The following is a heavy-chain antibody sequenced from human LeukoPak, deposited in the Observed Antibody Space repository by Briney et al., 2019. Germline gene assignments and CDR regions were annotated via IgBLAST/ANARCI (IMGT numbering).Heavy chain of an antibody. D-gene: IGHD5-12*01. CDR1: GFTFDDYA. V-gene: IGHV3-9*01. J-gene: IGHJ6*02. Sequence: GGSLRLSCAASGFTFDDYAMHWVRQAPGKGLEWVSGISWNSGSIGYADSVKGRLTISRDNAKNSLYLQMNSLRAEDTALYYCAKDMVGGYDWDGMDVWGQGTTVTVSS. CDR3: AKDMVGGYDWDGMDV. CDR2: ISWNSGSI.